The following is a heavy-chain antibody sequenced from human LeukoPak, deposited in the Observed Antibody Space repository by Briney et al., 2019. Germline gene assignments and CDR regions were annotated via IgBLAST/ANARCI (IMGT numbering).Heavy chain of an antibody. CDR1: GXIFTNYC. CDR2: IYPRDSDT. Sequence: GESLKISFKASGXIFTNYCIGWVRQMPGKGLEWMGIIYPRDSDTRYSPSFQGQVTVSADKSISTAYLQWNTLEASDTAMYYCARRQYSGYDFDFWGQGTLVTVSS. D-gene: IGHD5-12*01. CDR3: ARRQYSGYDFDF. V-gene: IGHV5-51*01. J-gene: IGHJ4*02.